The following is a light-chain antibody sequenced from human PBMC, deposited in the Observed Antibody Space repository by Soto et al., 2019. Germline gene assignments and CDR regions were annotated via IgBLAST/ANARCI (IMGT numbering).Light chain of an antibody. CDR3: QQQNSYSGYT. CDR2: KEY. V-gene: IGKV1-5*03. Sequence: DIQMTQSPSTLSASVGDRVTITCRASQSISSWLAWYQQKQGKAPKHLIYKEYSLESRVPYRFSGSGSRIEFTLTISSLQHDDFSTYYCQQQNSYSGYTFGQGTKLEIK. CDR1: QSISSW. J-gene: IGKJ2*01.